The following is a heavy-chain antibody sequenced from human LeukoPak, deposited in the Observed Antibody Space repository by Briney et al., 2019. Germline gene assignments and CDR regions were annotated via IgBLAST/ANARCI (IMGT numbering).Heavy chain of an antibody. CDR3: ATDYDYVWGSYRSNLLDY. CDR1: GFTFLNSW. CDR2: IKPDGSQK. J-gene: IGHJ4*02. V-gene: IGHV3-7*03. D-gene: IGHD3-16*02. Sequence: TGGSLRLSCAASGFTFLNSWMSWVRQAPGKGLEWMANIKPDGSQKYYVDSVKGRFTISRDNAKNSLYLQMNSLRAEDTAVYYCATDYDYVWGSYRSNLLDYWGQGTLVAVSS.